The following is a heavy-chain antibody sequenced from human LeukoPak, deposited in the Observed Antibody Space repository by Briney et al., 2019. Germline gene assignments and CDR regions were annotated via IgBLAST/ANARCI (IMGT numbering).Heavy chain of an antibody. Sequence: ASVKVSCKASGYTFTSYDTNWVRQATGQGLEWMGWMNPNSGNTGYAQKFQGRVTITRNTSISTAYMELSSLRSEDTAVYYCARGPPPGGYYYYYYYMDVWGKGTTVTVSS. CDR1: GYTFTSYD. J-gene: IGHJ6*03. D-gene: IGHD1-14*01. CDR3: ARGPPPGGYYYYYYYMDV. CDR2: MNPNSGNT. V-gene: IGHV1-8*03.